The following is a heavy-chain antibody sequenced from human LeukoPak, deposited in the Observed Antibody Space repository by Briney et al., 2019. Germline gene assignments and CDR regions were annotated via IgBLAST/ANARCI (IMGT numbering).Heavy chain of an antibody. Sequence: ASVKVSCKASGYTFTSYVIHWVRQAPGQRPEWMGWISAGNGNTKYSQKFQGRVTITRDTSAGTAYMELSSLRSEDTAVYYCARDFSSSWYVFGYWGQGILVTVSS. CDR2: ISAGNGNT. V-gene: IGHV1-3*01. J-gene: IGHJ4*02. D-gene: IGHD6-13*01. CDR1: GYTFTSYV. CDR3: ARDFSSSWYVFGY.